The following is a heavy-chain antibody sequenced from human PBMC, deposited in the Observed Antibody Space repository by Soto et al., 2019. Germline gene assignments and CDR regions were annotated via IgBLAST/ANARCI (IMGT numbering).Heavy chain of an antibody. Sequence: QVQLVESGGGVVQPGRSLTVSCAASGLTFSNTPMHWVRQAPGKGLEWVATISHDGANTYYPDSVKGRFTISRDNSKSTLYLQMNSLRAEDTAVYYCARDGGQLGIAVYCDYWGQGTLVTVSS. CDR1: GLTFSNTP. CDR3: ARDGGQLGIAVYCDY. D-gene: IGHD7-27*01. V-gene: IGHV3-30-3*01. CDR2: ISHDGANT. J-gene: IGHJ4*02.